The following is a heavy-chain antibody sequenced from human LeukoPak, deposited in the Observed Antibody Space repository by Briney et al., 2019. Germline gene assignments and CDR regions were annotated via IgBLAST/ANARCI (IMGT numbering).Heavy chain of an antibody. Sequence: PGGSLRLSCAASGFTFSSYWMSWVRQAPGKGLEWVSYISSSGSTIYYADPVKGRFTISRDNAKNSLYLQMNSLRAEDTAVYYCARDRLRYCSGGSCYSSYASGEIFDYWGQGTLVTVSS. CDR3: ARDRLRYCSGGSCYSSYASGEIFDY. CDR2: ISSSGSTI. D-gene: IGHD2-15*01. V-gene: IGHV3-48*03. CDR1: GFTFSSYW. J-gene: IGHJ4*02.